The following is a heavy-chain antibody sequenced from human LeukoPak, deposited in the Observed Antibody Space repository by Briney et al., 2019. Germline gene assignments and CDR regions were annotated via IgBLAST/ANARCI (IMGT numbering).Heavy chain of an antibody. J-gene: IGHJ4*02. CDR3: ARGRYQQHYFDY. Sequence: GGSLRLSCAASGFTFSSYSMNWVRQAPGKGLEWVSSISSSSSYIYYADSVKGRFTISRDNAKNSLYLQMNSLRAEDTAVYYCARGRYQQHYFDYWGQGTLVTVSS. D-gene: IGHD2-2*01. CDR1: GFTFSSYS. CDR2: ISSSSSYI. V-gene: IGHV3-21*01.